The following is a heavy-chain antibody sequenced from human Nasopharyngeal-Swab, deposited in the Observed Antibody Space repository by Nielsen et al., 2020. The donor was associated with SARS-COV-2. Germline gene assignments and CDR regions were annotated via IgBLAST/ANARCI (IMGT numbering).Heavy chain of an antibody. J-gene: IGHJ6*02. V-gene: IGHV4-34*01. D-gene: IGHD1-1*01. Sequence: IRQPPGKGLEWIGEINHSGSTNYNPSLKSRVTISVDTSKNQFSLKLSSVTAADTAVYYCARGPGEVGTTYYYYYGMDVWGQGTTVTVSS. CDR3: ARGPGEVGTTYYYYYGMDV. CDR2: INHSGST.